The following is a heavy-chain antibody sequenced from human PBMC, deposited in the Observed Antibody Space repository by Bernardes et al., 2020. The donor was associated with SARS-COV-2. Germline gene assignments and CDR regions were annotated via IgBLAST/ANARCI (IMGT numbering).Heavy chain of an antibody. CDR3: VKDRSGTYAFDY. CDR2: IIDYGTRT. Sequence: RGSLRLSCSASGFTFSSSAMHWVRQAPGGGLKYVSGIIDYGTRTHYADSVKGRFTISRDDSKNTVHLQMSSLRVEDTALYYCVKDRSGTYAFDYWGQGILVTVSS. D-gene: IGHD1-26*01. V-gene: IGHV3-64D*06. CDR1: GFTFSSSA. J-gene: IGHJ4*02.